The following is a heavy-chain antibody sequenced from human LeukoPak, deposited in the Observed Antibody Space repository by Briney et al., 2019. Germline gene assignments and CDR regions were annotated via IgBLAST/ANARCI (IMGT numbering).Heavy chain of an antibody. CDR2: MSYDGSKK. J-gene: IGHJ4*02. CDR1: GFTFSSYG. D-gene: IGHD5-18*01. V-gene: IGHV3-30*18. CDR3: AKDMEYSYGWGGGYFDF. Sequence: GRSLRLSCAASGFTFSSYGMHWVRQAPGKGLEWVAVMSYDGSKKYYADSVKDRFTISRDNTKNTMYLQMNSLRAEDTAVYCCAKDMEYSYGWGGGYFDFWGQGTLVTVSS.